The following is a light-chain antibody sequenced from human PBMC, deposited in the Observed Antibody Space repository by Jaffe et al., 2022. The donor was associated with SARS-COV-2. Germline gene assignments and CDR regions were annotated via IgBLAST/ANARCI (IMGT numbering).Light chain of an antibody. CDR1: QDLSNH. J-gene: IGKJ5*01. CDR3: QQFDTFPIT. Sequence: DIQVTQSPSSLSASVGDRVTISCQASQDLSNHLNWYQQKPGKAPRLLIYDASNLETGVPSRFSGRGSGTDFTFTINTLQPEDIATYYCQQFDTFPITFGQGTRLEIK. V-gene: IGKV1-33*01. CDR2: DAS.